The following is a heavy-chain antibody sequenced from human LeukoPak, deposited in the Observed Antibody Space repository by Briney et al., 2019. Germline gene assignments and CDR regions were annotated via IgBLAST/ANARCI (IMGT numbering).Heavy chain of an antibody. D-gene: IGHD2-15*01. CDR2: IYPGDSDT. CDR3: ARSRYCSGGSCPAWDYYYGMDV. CDR1: GYSFTSYW. J-gene: IGHJ6*02. V-gene: IGHV5-51*01. Sequence: GESLKISCKGSGYSFTSYWIGWVRQMPGKGLEWMGIIYPGDSDTRYSPSFQGQVTISADKSISTAYLQWSSLKASDTAMYYCARSRYCSGGSCPAWDYYYGMDVLGQGTTVTVSS.